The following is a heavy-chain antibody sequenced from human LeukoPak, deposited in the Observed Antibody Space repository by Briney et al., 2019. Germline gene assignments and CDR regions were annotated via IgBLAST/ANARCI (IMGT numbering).Heavy chain of an antibody. D-gene: IGHD3-10*01. CDR3: ANTYGSGSYYPDRQNWFDP. Sequence: GASVKVSCKASGYTLTGYYMHWVRQAPGQGLEWMGWINPNSGGTNYAQKFQGRVTMTRDTSISTAYMELSRLRSDDTAVYYCANTYGSGSYYPDRQNWFDPWGQGTLVTVSS. V-gene: IGHV1-2*02. CDR2: INPNSGGT. J-gene: IGHJ5*02. CDR1: GYTLTGYY.